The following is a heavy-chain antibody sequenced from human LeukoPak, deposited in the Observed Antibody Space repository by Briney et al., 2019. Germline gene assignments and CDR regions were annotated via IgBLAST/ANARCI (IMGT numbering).Heavy chain of an antibody. D-gene: IGHD1-14*01. CDR1: GFTLSSYW. V-gene: IGHV3-74*01. J-gene: IGHJ4*02. CDR3: ARVLGLVRATEPPGY. CDR2: INSDGSST. Sequence: GGSLRLSCAASGFTLSSYWMHWVRQATGRALVWLSRINSDGSSTSYADSVKGRFTISRDNAKNTLYLQMNSLRAEDTAVYYCARVLGLVRATEPPGYWGQGTLVTVSS.